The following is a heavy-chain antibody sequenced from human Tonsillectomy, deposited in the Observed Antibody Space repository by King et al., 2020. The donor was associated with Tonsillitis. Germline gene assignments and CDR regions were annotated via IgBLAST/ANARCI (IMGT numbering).Heavy chain of an antibody. Sequence: VQLQQWGAGLLKPSETLSLTCAVYGGSFSGYYWTWIRQPPGKGLEWIGEINHSGSTNYKPSLKSRVTISLDTSKNQFSLKLSSMTAADTAVYYCASGGRRISTGPNWDYWGQGTLVTVSS. D-gene: IGHD7-27*01. CDR2: INHSGST. CDR3: ASGGRRISTGPNWDY. J-gene: IGHJ4*02. CDR1: GGSFSGYY. V-gene: IGHV4-34*01.